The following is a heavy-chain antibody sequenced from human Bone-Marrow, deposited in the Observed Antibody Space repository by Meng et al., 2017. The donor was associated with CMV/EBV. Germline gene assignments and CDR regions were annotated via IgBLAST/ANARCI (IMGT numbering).Heavy chain of an antibody. CDR3: VRGVAESLGWEMGY. CDR1: GFTFRNYW. J-gene: IGHJ4*02. Sequence: GQVVGAGGGLVQAGGSLRLSCAASGFTFRNYWMHWVRQVPGEGLVWVSRISTDGSATSYADSVKGRFTISRDNAKSTLYLQMNSLRGDDTAVYFCVRGVAESLGWEMGYWGQGALVTVSS. CDR2: ISTDGSAT. V-gene: IGHV3-74*01. D-gene: IGHD7-27*01.